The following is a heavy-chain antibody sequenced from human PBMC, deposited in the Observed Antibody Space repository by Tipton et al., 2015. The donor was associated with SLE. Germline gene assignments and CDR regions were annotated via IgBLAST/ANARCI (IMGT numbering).Heavy chain of an antibody. J-gene: IGHJ6*02. CDR2: MNPNSGNT. CDR3: ARSMVQGVMGYYYGMDV. V-gene: IGHV1-8*01. CDR1: GYTFTSYD. Sequence: VQLVQSGAEVKTPGASVKVSCKASGYTFTSYDINWVRQATGQGLEWMGWMNPNSGNTGYAQKFQGRVTMTRNTSISTAYMELSSLRSEDTAVYYCARSMVQGVMGYYYGMDVWGQGTTVTVSS. D-gene: IGHD3-10*01.